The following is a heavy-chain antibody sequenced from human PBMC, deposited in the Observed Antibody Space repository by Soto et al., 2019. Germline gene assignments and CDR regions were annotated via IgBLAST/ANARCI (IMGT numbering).Heavy chain of an antibody. CDR2: TYYRSKWYN. Sequence: SQTLSLTCAISGESVSSNSAAWNWIRQSPSRGLEWLGRTYYRSKWYNDYAVSVKSRITINPDTSKNQFSLQLNSVTPEDTAVYYCARGRSGILWFGEFSNWFDPWGQGTLVTVSS. CDR1: GESVSSNSAA. V-gene: IGHV6-1*01. CDR3: ARGRSGILWFGEFSNWFDP. D-gene: IGHD3-10*01. J-gene: IGHJ5*02.